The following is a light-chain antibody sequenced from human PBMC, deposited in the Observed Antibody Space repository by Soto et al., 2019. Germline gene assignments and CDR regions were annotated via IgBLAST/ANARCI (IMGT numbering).Light chain of an antibody. CDR1: SGSVSTNYY. CDR3: VLYMGSGISV. Sequence: QTVVTQEPSFSVSPGGTVTLTCGLSSGSVSTNYYPSWYQQTPGQSPRTLIYSTNTRSSWVPDRFSGSILGNKAALTIAGAQADDESYYYCVLYMGSGISVFGGGTQLTVL. J-gene: IGLJ2*01. V-gene: IGLV8-61*01. CDR2: STN.